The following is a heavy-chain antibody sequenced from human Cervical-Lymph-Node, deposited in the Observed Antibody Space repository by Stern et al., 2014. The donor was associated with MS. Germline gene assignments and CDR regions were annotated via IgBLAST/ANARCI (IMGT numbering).Heavy chain of an antibody. V-gene: IGHV1-46*01. J-gene: IGHJ3*01. CDR1: GFTFSTYH. CDR3: AREGVATPIHLKAFDL. Sequence: QVQLVQSGAEVKKPGASVKLSCKASGFTFSTYHMHWVRQAPGQGLAWVGLVNLTGGTTEYAQQYQGRITMTRGASTSTLCMELSSLRSEDTALYYCAREGVATPIHLKAFDLWGQGTMITVSS. D-gene: IGHD4-23*01. CDR2: VNLTGGTT.